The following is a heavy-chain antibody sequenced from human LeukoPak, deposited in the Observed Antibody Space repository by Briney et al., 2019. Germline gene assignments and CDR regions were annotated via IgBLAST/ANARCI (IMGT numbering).Heavy chain of an antibody. CDR3: ARVGLWDPFDY. J-gene: IGHJ4*02. CDR1: GGSISSYY. CDR2: IYYSGST. Sequence: SETLSLTCTVSGGSISSYYWSWIRQPPGKGLEWIGYIYYSGSTNYNPSLKSRVTISVDTSKNQFSLKLSSVTAADTAVYYCARVGLWDPFDYWGQGTLVTVSS. D-gene: IGHD5-18*01. V-gene: IGHV4-59*01.